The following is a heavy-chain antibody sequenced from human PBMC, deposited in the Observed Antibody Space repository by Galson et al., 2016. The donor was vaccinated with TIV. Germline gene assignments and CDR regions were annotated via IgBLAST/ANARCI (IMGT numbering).Heavy chain of an antibody. CDR3: ARVRFGELSGYYYYMDV. CDR1: GDTFASYA. V-gene: IGHV1-69*13. D-gene: IGHD3-10*01. CDR2: IIPILGSS. Sequence: SVKVSCKASGDTFASYAFSWVRQAPGQGLEVMGRIIPILGSSDYAQRFQGRVTITADASTSTVYMGLRSLRSEDTAMYYCARVRFGELSGYYYYMDVWGKGTTVTVSS. J-gene: IGHJ6*03.